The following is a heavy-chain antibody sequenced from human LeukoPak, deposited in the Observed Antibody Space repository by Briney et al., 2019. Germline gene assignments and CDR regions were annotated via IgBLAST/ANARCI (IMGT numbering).Heavy chain of an antibody. D-gene: IGHD3-16*02. Sequence: GGSLRLSCAASGFTFSDYYMSWIRQAPGKGLEWVSYISSSGSTIYYADSVKGRFTISRDNAKNSLYLQMNSLRAEDTAVYYCARDRFHPISSFVSPGWFDPWGQGTLVTVSS. CDR3: ARDRFHPISSFVSPGWFDP. J-gene: IGHJ5*02. CDR1: GFTFSDYY. CDR2: ISSSGSTI. V-gene: IGHV3-11*01.